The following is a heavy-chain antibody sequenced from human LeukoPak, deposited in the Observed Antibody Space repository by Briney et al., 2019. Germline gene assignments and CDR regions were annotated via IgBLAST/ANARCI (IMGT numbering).Heavy chain of an antibody. J-gene: IGHJ2*01. V-gene: IGHV3-21*01. CDR2: ISSSSSYI. Sequence: GGSLRLSCAASGFTFSSYSMNWVRQAPGKGLEWVSSISSSSSYIYYADSVKGRFTISRDNAKNSLSLQMNSLRAEDTAVYYCARWGVGASYWYFDLWGRGTLVTVSS. D-gene: IGHD1-26*01. CDR1: GFTFSSYS. CDR3: ARWGVGASYWYFDL.